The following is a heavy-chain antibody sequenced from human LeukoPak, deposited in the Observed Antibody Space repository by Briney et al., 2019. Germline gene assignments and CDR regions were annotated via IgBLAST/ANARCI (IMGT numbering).Heavy chain of an antibody. V-gene: IGHV4-61*02. J-gene: IGHJ2*01. D-gene: IGHD2-2*01. CDR1: GGSISSGSYY. Sequence: SETLSLTSTVSGGSISSGSYYWSWIRQPAGKGLEWIGRIYTSGSTNYNPSLKSRVTISVDTSKNQFSLKLSSVTAADTAVYYCARAPDWYFDLWGRGTLVTVSS. CDR2: IYTSGST. CDR3: ARAPDWYFDL.